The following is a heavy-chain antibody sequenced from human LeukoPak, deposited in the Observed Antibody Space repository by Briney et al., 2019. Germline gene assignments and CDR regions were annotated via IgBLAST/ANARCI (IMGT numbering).Heavy chain of an antibody. CDR1: GYTFSNYW. D-gene: IGHD6-13*01. CDR2: IYPDDSDT. V-gene: IGHV5-51*01. J-gene: IGHJ4*02. CDR3: ARLRYSSSWDFDY. Sequence: GESLKISCKGFGYTFSNYWIGWVRQMPGKGLDWMGIIYPDDSDTRYSPSFQGQVTISADKSITTAFLQWSSLKASDTAMYYCARLRYSSSWDFDYWGQGTLVTVSS.